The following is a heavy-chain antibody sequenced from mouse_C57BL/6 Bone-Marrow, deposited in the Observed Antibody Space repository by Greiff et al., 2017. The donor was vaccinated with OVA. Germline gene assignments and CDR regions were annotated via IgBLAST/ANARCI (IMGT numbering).Heavy chain of an antibody. J-gene: IGHJ1*03. CDR1: GFSLTSYG. CDR2: IWRGGST. CDR3: AKRGDWDGYFDV. D-gene: IGHD4-1*01. Sequence: VQLQQSGPGLVQPSQSLSITCTVSGFSLTSYGVHWVRQSPGKGLEWLGVIWRGGSTDYNAAFMSRLIITTDNSKSQVFFKMNSLQSDDTAIYYCAKRGDWDGYFDVWGTGTTVTVSS. V-gene: IGHV2-5*01.